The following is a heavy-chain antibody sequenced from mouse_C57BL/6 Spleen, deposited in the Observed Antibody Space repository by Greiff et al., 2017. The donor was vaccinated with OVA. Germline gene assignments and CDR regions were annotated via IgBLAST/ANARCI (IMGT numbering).Heavy chain of an antibody. J-gene: IGHJ3*01. D-gene: IGHD2-4*01. CDR2: IYPGDGDT. CDR3: ARSVYDYDDEGFAY. CDR1: GYAFSSSW. V-gene: IGHV1-82*01. Sequence: VQRVESGPELVKPGASVKISCKASGYAFSSSWMNWVKQRPGKGLEWIGRIYPGDGDTNYNGKFKGKATLTADKSSSTAYMQLSSLTSEDSAVYFCARSVYDYDDEGFAYWGQGTLVTVSA.